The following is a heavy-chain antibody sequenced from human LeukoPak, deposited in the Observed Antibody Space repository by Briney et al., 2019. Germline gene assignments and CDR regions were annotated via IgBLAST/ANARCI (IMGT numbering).Heavy chain of an antibody. D-gene: IGHD4-17*01. CDR2: IKQDGSEK. J-gene: IGHJ4*02. V-gene: IGHV3-7*01. CDR3: AREGSYGDWGQGFDY. Sequence: GGSLRLSCAASGLTFSSYWMSWVRQAPGKELEWVANIKQDGSEKYYVDSVKGRFTISRDNAKNSLYLQMNSLRAEDTAVYYCAREGSYGDWGQGFDYWGQGTLVTVSS. CDR1: GLTFSSYW.